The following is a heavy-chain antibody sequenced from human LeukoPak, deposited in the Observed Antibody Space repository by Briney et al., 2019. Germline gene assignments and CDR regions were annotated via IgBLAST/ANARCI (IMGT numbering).Heavy chain of an antibody. CDR2: INHSGST. D-gene: IGHD6-19*01. V-gene: IGHV4-34*01. J-gene: IGHJ6*03. Sequence: PSETLSLTCAVYGGSFSGYYWSRIRQPPGKGLEWIGEINHSGSTNYNPSLKSRVTISVDTSKNQFSLKLSSVTAADTAVYYCARHRRWLVRSSYYYYMDVWGKGTTVTISS. CDR3: ARHRRWLVRSSYYYYMDV. CDR1: GGSFSGYY.